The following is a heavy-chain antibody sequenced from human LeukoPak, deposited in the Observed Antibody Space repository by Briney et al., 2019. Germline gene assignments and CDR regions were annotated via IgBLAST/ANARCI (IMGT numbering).Heavy chain of an antibody. CDR2: MNPNSGNT. V-gene: IGHV1-8*01. J-gene: IGHJ6*02. CDR1: GYTFTNYD. Sequence: ASVKVSCKASGYTFTNYDINWVRQATGQGLEWMGWMNPNSGNTGYAQKFQGRVTMTRNTSISTAYMELSSLRSEDTAVYYCARVQQLVPYYYYGMDVWGQGTTVTVSS. D-gene: IGHD6-13*01. CDR3: ARVQQLVPYYYYGMDV.